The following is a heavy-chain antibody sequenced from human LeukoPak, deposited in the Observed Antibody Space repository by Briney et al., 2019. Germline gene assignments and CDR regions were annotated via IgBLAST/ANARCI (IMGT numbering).Heavy chain of an antibody. J-gene: IGHJ4*02. V-gene: IGHV4-4*07. D-gene: IGHD3-16*01. CDR3: MRDGPSWGLL. CDR2: IIYTTGST. Sequence: SETLSLTCTVSGISINPYYWTWIRQPAGKGLEWIGRIIYTTGSTNYNPSLSSRVTMSVDTSKNQISLKLTYVTAADTAMYYCMRDGPSWGLLWGLGTLVTXS. CDR1: GISINPYY.